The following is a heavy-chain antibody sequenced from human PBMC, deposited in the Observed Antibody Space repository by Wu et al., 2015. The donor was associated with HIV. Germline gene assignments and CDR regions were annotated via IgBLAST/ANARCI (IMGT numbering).Heavy chain of an antibody. CDR2: INPNSGGT. CDR3: ATGYCGGTTCYSAAFDM. V-gene: IGHV1-2*02. Sequence: QVQLVQSGTEVRRPGASVRVSCKTSGYSFTAYYMHWVRQAPGQGLEWMGWINPNSGGTNSAQKFQGRVTMTRDTSISTVYMDINRLRSDDTAVYYCATGYCGGTTCYSAAFDMWGQGTMVTVSS. J-gene: IGHJ3*02. D-gene: IGHD2-2*01. CDR1: GYSFTAYY.